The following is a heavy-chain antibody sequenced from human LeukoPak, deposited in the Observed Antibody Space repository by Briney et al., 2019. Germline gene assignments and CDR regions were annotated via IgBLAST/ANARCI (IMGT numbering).Heavy chain of an antibody. CDR3: AVEKRSTTAYDY. CDR2: ISGSGDST. D-gene: IGHD4-17*01. J-gene: IGHJ4*02. Sequence: GGSLRLSCAASGFTFRSYPMTWFRQAPGKGLEWILAISGSGDSTYYAGSVKGRFTTSRDNSRNTLYLQMNSLRADDTAMYYCAVEKRSTTAYDYWGQGTLVTVSS. V-gene: IGHV3-23*01. CDR1: GFTFRSYP.